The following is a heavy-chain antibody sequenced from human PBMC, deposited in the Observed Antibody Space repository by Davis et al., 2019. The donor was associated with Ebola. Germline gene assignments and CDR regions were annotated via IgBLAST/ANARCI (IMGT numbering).Heavy chain of an antibody. V-gene: IGHV4-59*08. Sequence: SETLSLTCTVSSGSISSYDWSWLRQPPGKGLEWIGYSYYSGSTNYNPSLKSRVTISVDTSKNQFSLKLSSVTAADTAVYYCARHSFYSGSGSYAFDTWGQGTMVTVSS. CDR1: SGSISSYD. J-gene: IGHJ3*02. CDR2: SYYSGST. CDR3: ARHSFYSGSGSYAFDT. D-gene: IGHD3-10*01.